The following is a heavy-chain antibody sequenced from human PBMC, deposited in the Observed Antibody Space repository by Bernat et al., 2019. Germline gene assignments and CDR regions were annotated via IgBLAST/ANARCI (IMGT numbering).Heavy chain of an antibody. CDR1: GVSISSSSYY. CDR2: IHYSGST. Sequence: QLQLQESGPGLVKPSETLSLTCTVSGVSISSSSYYWGWIRQPPGKGLEWIGSIHYSGSTYYNPSLKSRVTISVDTSKNQFTLKLSSVTAEDTAVYYCARQAGMAVWFDYWGQGTLVTVSS. J-gene: IGHJ4*02. V-gene: IGHV4-39*01. D-gene: IGHD6-19*01. CDR3: ARQAGMAVWFDY.